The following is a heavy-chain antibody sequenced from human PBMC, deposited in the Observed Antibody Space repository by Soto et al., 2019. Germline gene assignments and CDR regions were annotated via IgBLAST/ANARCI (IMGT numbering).Heavy chain of an antibody. CDR3: AKGKRGDYDFWSGPGLGMDV. D-gene: IGHD3-3*01. CDR2: ISWDGGST. V-gene: IGHV3-43D*04. CDR1: GFTFDYYA. J-gene: IGHJ6*02. Sequence: GGSLRLSCAASGFTFDYYAMHWVRQAPGKGLEWVSLISWDGGSTYYADSVKGRFTISRDNSKNSLYLQMNSLRAEDTALYYCAKGKRGDYDFWSGPGLGMDVWGQGTTVTVSS.